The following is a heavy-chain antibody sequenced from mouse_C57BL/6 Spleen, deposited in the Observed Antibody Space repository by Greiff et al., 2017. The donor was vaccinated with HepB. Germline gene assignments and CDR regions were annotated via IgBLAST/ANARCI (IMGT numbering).Heavy chain of an antibody. CDR2: ISSGGSYT. CDR3: ARHITTVPDY. D-gene: IGHD1-1*01. CDR1: GFTFSSYG. Sequence: EVQGVESGGDLVKPGGSLKLSCAASGFTFSSYGMSWVRQTPDKRLEWVATISSGGSYTYYPDSVKGRFTISRDNAKNTLYLQMSSLKSEDTAMYYCARHITTVPDYWGQGTTLTVSS. V-gene: IGHV5-6*01. J-gene: IGHJ2*01.